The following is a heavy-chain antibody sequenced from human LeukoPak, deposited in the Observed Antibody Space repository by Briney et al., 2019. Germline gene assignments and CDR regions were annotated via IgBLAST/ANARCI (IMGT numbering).Heavy chain of an antibody. D-gene: IGHD5-18*01. CDR3: ARDSGYSYGSPYYFDY. V-gene: IGHV1-46*01. CDR2: INPSGGST. J-gene: IGHJ4*02. Sequence: ASVTVSCTASGYTFTSYYMHWVRQAPGQGLEWMGLINPSGGSTSYAQKFQGRVTMTRDTSASTVYMELSSLRSEDTAVYYCARDSGYSYGSPYYFDYWGQGTLVTVSS. CDR1: GYTFTSYY.